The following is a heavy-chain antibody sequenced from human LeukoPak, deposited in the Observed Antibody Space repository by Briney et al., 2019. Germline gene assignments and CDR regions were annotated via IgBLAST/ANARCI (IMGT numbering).Heavy chain of an antibody. Sequence: SVKVSCKASGGTFSNYAISWVRQAPGQGLEWMGGIIPIFDTPNFAQKFQGRVTITADKSTSTAYMELSRLRSEDTAVYYCSRAVQVTTGGLFDYWGQGTLVTVSS. V-gene: IGHV1-69*06. CDR1: GGTFSNYA. D-gene: IGHD4-17*01. CDR3: SRAVQVTTGGLFDY. J-gene: IGHJ4*02. CDR2: IIPIFDTP.